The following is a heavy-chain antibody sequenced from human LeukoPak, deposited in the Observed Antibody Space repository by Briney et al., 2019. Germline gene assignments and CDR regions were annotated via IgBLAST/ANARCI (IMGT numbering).Heavy chain of an antibody. Sequence: SETLSLTCTVSGDSITSYYWSWIRQPPGKGLEWIGYIYYSGSTYYNPSLKSRVTISVDTSKNQFSLKLSSVTAADTAVYYCARDRREITIFGVVSRRYFDLWGRGTLVTVSS. D-gene: IGHD3-3*01. V-gene: IGHV4-30-4*01. CDR1: GDSITSYY. CDR2: IYYSGST. CDR3: ARDRREITIFGVVSRRYFDL. J-gene: IGHJ2*01.